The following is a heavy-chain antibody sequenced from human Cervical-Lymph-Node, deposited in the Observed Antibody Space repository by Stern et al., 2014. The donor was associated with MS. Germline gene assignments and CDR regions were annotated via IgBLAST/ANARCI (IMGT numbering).Heavy chain of an antibody. J-gene: IGHJ4*02. Sequence: VQLVESGGGLVKPGGSLRLSCAASGFTFSSYSMNWVRQAPGKGLEWVSSISSSRSYIYYADSVKGRFLISRDNDKNSQYMQMHSLRAEDTAVYYVARIFTGREYNYGTDYWGQGTLVTVSS. CDR3: ARIFTGREYNYGTDY. V-gene: IGHV3-21*01. D-gene: IGHD5-18*01. CDR2: ISSSRSYI. CDR1: GFTFSSYS.